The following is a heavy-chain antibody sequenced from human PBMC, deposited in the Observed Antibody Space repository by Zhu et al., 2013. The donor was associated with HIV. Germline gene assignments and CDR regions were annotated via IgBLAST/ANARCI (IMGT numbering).Heavy chain of an antibody. Sequence: QVQLVQSGAEVKNPGSSVKVSCKISGGTFNTYTITWVRQAPGQGLEWMGGVVPFSGTTNYAQKFQGRVTMTADESTNTAYMELSSLRSQDTAVYYCARGRMSTKDYWGQGTLVTVSS. V-gene: IGHV1-69*01. CDR3: ARGRMSTKDY. CDR1: GGTFNTYT. J-gene: IGHJ4*02. D-gene: IGHD5-12*01. CDR2: VVPFSGTT.